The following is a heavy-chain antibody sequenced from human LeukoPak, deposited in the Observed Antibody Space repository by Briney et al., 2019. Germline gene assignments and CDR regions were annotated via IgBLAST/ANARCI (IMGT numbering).Heavy chain of an antibody. V-gene: IGHV3-13*01. CDR3: ARDGGYSYGEYYYYGMDV. J-gene: IGHJ6*02. CDR2: IGTAGDT. Sequence: GGSLRLSCAASGFTFSSYDMHWVRHATGKGLEWVSAIGTAGDTYYPGSVKGRFTISRENAKNSLYLQMNSLRAEDTAVYYCARDGGYSYGEYYYYGMDVWGQGTTVTVSS. D-gene: IGHD5-18*01. CDR1: GFTFSSYD.